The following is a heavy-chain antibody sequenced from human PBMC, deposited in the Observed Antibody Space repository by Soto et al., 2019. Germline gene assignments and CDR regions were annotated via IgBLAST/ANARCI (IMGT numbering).Heavy chain of an antibody. V-gene: IGHV1-8*01. Sequence: ASVKVSCKASGYTFTSYDINWVRQATGQGLEWMGWMNPNSGNTGYAQKFQGRVTMTRNTSISTAYMELSSLRSEDTAVYYCARAVDIVATISNYWGQGTLVTVSS. CDR2: MNPNSGNT. CDR1: GYTFTSYD. D-gene: IGHD5-12*01. CDR3: ARAVDIVATISNY. J-gene: IGHJ4*02.